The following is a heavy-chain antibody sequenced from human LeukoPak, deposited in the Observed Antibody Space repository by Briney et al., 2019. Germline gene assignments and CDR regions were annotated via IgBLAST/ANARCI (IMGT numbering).Heavy chain of an antibody. CDR2: IYTSGST. CDR3: ARMMSGYDYFYYYYYMDV. CDR1: GGSISSGSYY. V-gene: IGHV4-61*02. Sequence: SQTLSLTCTVSGGSISSGSYYWSWIRQPAGKGLEWIGRIYTSGSTNYNASLKSRVTISVDTSKNQFSLKLSSVTAADTAVYYCARMMSGYDYFYYYYYMDVWGKGTTVTVSS. D-gene: IGHD5-12*01. J-gene: IGHJ6*03.